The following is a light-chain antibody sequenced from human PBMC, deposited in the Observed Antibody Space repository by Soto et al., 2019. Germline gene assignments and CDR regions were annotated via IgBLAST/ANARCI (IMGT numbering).Light chain of an antibody. CDR2: DNN. V-gene: IGLV1-51*01. Sequence: QSVLTQPPSVSAAPGQKVTISCSGSSSNIGNNYVSWYQQLPGTAHKRLIYDNNKRPSGIPDRFSGSKSGTSATLGITGLQTGDEADYYCGTWDSRLSAWVFGGGTKLTVL. CDR3: GTWDSRLSAWV. J-gene: IGLJ3*02. CDR1: SSNIGNNY.